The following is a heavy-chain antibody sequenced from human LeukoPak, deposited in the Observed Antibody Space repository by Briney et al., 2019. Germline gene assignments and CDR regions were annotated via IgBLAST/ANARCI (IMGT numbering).Heavy chain of an antibody. CDR3: AREWSSSSGKAFDY. D-gene: IGHD6-6*01. V-gene: IGHV3-74*01. CDR1: GFTFSSSW. Sequence: GGSLRLSCAASGFTFSSSWMHWVRQVPGKGPVWVSGITSDGTTTRYADSMKGRFTISRDNTKNSLYLQMNSLRAEDTAVYYCAREWSSSSGKAFDYWGQGTLVPVSS. J-gene: IGHJ4*02. CDR2: ITSDGTTT.